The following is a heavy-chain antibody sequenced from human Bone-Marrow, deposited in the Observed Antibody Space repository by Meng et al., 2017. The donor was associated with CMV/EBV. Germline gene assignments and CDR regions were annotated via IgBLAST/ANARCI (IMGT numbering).Heavy chain of an antibody. CDR2: IYHTGTT. D-gene: IGHD3-3*01. J-gene: IGHJ5*02. CDR1: GGSVNSVAYY. V-gene: IGHV4-61*08. CDR3: ARQIYDTSGEGWFDP. Sequence: SETLSLTCTVSGGSVNSVAYYWSWIRQPPGKGLEWIGYIYHTGTTKYNPSLKSRVTLSVDTSKNQLALKMTSVTAADTAGDYCARQIYDTSGEGWFDPWGQGTLVTVSS.